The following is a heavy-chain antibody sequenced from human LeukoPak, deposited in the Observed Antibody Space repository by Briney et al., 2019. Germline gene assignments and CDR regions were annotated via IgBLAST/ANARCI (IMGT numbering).Heavy chain of an antibody. Sequence: GGSLRLSCAASGFTFSSYAMSWVRQAPGKGLEWVSAISGSGGNTYYADSVKGRFTISRDNSKNTLYLQMNSLRAEDTAVYYCAKDIHYGDSAFDYWGQGTLVTVSS. J-gene: IGHJ4*02. CDR1: GFTFSSYA. CDR2: ISGSGGNT. CDR3: AKDIHYGDSAFDY. V-gene: IGHV3-23*01. D-gene: IGHD4-17*01.